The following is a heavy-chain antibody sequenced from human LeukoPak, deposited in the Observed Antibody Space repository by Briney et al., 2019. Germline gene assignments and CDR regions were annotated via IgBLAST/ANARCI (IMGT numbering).Heavy chain of an antibody. D-gene: IGHD4-11*01. CDR2: IKQDGSEE. CDR1: GFTFRSYW. Sequence: GGSLRLSCETSGFTFRSYWMSWVRQAPGKGLEWVANIKQDGSEEYYVDSVRGRFSISRDNAKNSLYLQMNSLRAEDTAVYSCARVGRYSNYVSYYYYGMDVWGQGTTVTVSS. CDR3: ARVGRYSNYVSYYYYGMDV. J-gene: IGHJ6*02. V-gene: IGHV3-7*02.